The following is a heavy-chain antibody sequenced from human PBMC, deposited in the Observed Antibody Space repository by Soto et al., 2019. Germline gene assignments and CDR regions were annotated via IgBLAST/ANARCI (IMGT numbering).Heavy chain of an antibody. CDR3: ARWYYYGSGSYPCDY. Sequence: EVQLVQSGAEVKKPGESLKISCKGSGYSFTSYWIGWVRQMPGKGLEWMGFIYPGDSDTRYSPSFQGQVTISADKSIRNAYLQWSSLKASDTAMYYCARWYYYGSGSYPCDYWGQGTLVTVSS. D-gene: IGHD3-10*01. CDR1: GYSFTSYW. CDR2: IYPGDSDT. J-gene: IGHJ4*02. V-gene: IGHV5-51*01.